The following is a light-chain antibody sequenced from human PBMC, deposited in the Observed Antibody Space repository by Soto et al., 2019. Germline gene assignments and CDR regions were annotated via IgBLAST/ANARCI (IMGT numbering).Light chain of an antibody. CDR1: QTISSW. Sequence: DIQMTQSPSTLSGSVGDRVTITCRASQTISSWLAWYQQKPGKAPKLLIYKASTLKSGVPPRFSGSGSGTEFTLTISSLQPDDFATYYCQQYNDLSTFGGGTKVDI. CDR3: QQYNDLST. CDR2: KAS. V-gene: IGKV1-5*03. J-gene: IGKJ4*01.